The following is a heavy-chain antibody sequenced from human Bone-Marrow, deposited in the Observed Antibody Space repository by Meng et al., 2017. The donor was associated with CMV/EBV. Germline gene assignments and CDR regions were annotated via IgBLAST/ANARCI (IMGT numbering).Heavy chain of an antibody. D-gene: IGHD3-10*01. CDR3: ARDTDYGSGRGYYFDY. CDR1: GFTFSSYW. J-gene: IGHJ4*02. V-gene: IGHV3-7*01. CDR2: IKQDGSEK. Sequence: GESLKISCAASGFTFSSYWMSWVRQAPGKGLEWVANIKQDGSEKYYVDSVKGRFTISRDNAKNSLYLQMNSLRAEDTAVYYCARDTDYGSGRGYYFDYWGQGTLVTVSS.